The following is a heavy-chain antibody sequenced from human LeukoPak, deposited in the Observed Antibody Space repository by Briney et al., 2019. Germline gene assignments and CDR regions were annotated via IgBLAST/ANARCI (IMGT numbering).Heavy chain of an antibody. J-gene: IGHJ4*02. V-gene: IGHV4-59*01. D-gene: IGHD6-13*01. CDR3: ARDQGGSSWFDY. CDR2: IYYSGST. CDR1: GGSISSYY. Sequence: SETLSLTCTVSGGSISSYYWSWIRQPPGKGLEWIGYIYYSGSTNYNPSLKSRVTISVDTSKNQFSLKLSSVTAADTAVYYCARDQGGSSWFDYWGQGTLVTVSS.